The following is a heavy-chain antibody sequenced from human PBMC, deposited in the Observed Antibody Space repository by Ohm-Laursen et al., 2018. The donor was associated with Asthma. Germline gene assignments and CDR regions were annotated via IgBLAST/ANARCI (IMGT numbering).Heavy chain of an antibody. CDR1: GGSISSGHYY. Sequence: TLSLTCTVSGGSISSGHYYWTWIRQRPGTGLEWIGNIHYSGTTIYTPSLESRLTISLDTPKNQFSLNLSSVTAADTALYFCARDGRLRSSFDYWGQGNLVTVSS. CDR3: ARDGRLRSSFDY. J-gene: IGHJ4*02. V-gene: IGHV4-31*03. D-gene: IGHD6-25*01. CDR2: IHYSGTT.